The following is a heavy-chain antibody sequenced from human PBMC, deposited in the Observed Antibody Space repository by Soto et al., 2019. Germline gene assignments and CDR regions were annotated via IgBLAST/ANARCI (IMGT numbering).Heavy chain of an antibody. CDR3: AKEKYQQQLNYYYYGMDV. V-gene: IGHV3-30*18. D-gene: IGHD2-2*01. Sequence: QVQLVESGGGVVQPGRSLRLSCAASGFTFSSYGMHWVRQAPGKGLEWVAVISYDGSNKYYADSVKGRFTISRDNSKNTLYLQMNSLRAEDTAVYYCAKEKYQQQLNYYYYGMDVWGQGTTVTVSS. J-gene: IGHJ6*02. CDR2: ISYDGSNK. CDR1: GFTFSSYG.